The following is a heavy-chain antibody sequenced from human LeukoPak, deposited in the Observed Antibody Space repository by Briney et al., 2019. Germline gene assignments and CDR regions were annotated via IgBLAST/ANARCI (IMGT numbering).Heavy chain of an antibody. CDR2: ISSSSSTI. D-gene: IGHD6-13*01. CDR3: ASQRYSSSWWGEPYYYYGMDV. Sequence: GGSLRLSCAASGFTFSSYSMNWVRQAPGKGLEWVSYISSSSSTIYYADSVKGRFTISRDNAKNSLYLQMNSLRDEDTAVYYCASQRYSSSWWGEPYYYYGMDVWGQGTTVTVSS. CDR1: GFTFSSYS. J-gene: IGHJ6*02. V-gene: IGHV3-48*02.